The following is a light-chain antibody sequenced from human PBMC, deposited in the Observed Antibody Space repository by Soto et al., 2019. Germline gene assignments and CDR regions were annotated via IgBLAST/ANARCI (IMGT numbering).Light chain of an antibody. V-gene: IGLV1-47*01. J-gene: IGLJ2*01. Sequence: QSVLTQPPSASGTPGQRVTISCSGSSSNIGSNYVYWYQQLPGTAPKLLIYGSTQRPSGVPDRFSGSKSGTSASLAISGLRSEDEADYYCAAWDDSLSGVVFGGGTKLTVL. CDR3: AAWDDSLSGVV. CDR1: SSNIGSNY. CDR2: GST.